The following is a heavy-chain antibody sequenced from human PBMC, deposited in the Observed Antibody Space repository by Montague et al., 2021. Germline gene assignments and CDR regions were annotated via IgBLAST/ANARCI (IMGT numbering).Heavy chain of an antibody. D-gene: IGHD2-15*01. CDR2: TYYRSKWYN. J-gene: IGHJ4*02. CDR3: ARGGGGATATPFDS. CDR1: GDSVSSNRAT. Sequence: CAISGDSVSSNRATWNWIRLSPSRGLEWLGRTYYRSKWYNENAVSVKSRVTVIADTSKNQFSLHLTSVSPEDTALYFCARGGGGATATPFDSWGRGTLVTVSS. V-gene: IGHV6-1*01.